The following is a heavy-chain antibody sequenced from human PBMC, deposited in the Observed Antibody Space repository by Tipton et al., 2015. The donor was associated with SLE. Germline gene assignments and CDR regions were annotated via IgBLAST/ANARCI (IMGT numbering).Heavy chain of an antibody. CDR2: ISWNSGSI. Sequence: SLRLSCAASGFTFDDYAMHWVRQAPGKGLEWVSGISWNSGSIGYADSVKGRFTISRDNAKNSLYLQMNSLRAEDTALYYCARVRYSSGWSFDYWGQGTLVTVSS. J-gene: IGHJ4*02. CDR1: GFTFDDYA. V-gene: IGHV3-9*01. CDR3: ARVRYSSGWSFDY. D-gene: IGHD6-19*01.